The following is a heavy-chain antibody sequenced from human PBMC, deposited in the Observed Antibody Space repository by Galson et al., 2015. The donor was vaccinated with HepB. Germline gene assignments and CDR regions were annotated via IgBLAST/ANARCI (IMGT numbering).Heavy chain of an antibody. J-gene: IGHJ3*02. CDR3: ARGIWFGEPDAFDI. CDR1: GFTFSSYA. Sequence: SLRLSCAASGFTFSSYAMHWVRQAPGKGLEWVAVISYDGSNKYYADSVKGRFTISRDNSKNTLYLQMNSLRAEDTAVYYCARGIWFGEPDAFDIWGQGTMVTVSS. D-gene: IGHD3-10*01. V-gene: IGHV3-30*04. CDR2: ISYDGSNK.